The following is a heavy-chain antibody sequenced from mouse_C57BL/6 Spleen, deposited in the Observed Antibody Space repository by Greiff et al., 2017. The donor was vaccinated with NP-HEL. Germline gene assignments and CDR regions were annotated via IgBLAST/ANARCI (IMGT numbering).Heavy chain of an antibody. CDR1: GYTFTDYN. V-gene: IGHV1-18*01. D-gene: IGHD2-1*01. Sequence: EVQLQQSGPELVKPGASVKIPCKASGYTFTDYNMDWVKQSHGKSLEWIGDINPNNGGTIYNQKFKGKATLTVDKSSSTAYMELRSLTSEDTAVYYCARLGDYGNYFDYWGQGTTLTVSS. CDR3: ARLGDYGNYFDY. CDR2: INPNNGGT. J-gene: IGHJ2*01.